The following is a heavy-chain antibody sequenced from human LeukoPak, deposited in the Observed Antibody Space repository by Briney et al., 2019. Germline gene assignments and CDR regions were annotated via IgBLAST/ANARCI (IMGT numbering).Heavy chain of an antibody. V-gene: IGHV3-20*04. D-gene: IGHD1-26*01. CDR3: ARADSGSYGDSYYYCMDV. CDR1: GFTFDDYG. Sequence: PGGSLRLSCAASGFTFDDYGMSWVRQAPGKGLEWVSGINWNGDIIGYAGSVKGRFTISRDNAKNSLYLQMNTLRAEDTALYYCARADSGSYGDSYYYCMDVWGKGTTVTISS. J-gene: IGHJ6*03. CDR2: INWNGDII.